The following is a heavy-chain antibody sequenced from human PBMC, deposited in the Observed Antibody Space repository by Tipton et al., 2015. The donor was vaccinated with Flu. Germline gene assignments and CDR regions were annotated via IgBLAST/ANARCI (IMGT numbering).Heavy chain of an antibody. CDR1: GGSINNYY. J-gene: IGHJ4*02. V-gene: IGHV4-59*04. Sequence: GLVKPSETLSLTCTVSGGSINNYYFSWIRQPPGKGLEWIGNVYHSGDTYYNASLKSRLTMSVDTSTNEFSLKLTSVTAADTAVYYCARKSGNYFDFWGQGTLVTVSS. D-gene: IGHD1-26*01. CDR3: ARKSGNYFDF. CDR2: VYHSGDT.